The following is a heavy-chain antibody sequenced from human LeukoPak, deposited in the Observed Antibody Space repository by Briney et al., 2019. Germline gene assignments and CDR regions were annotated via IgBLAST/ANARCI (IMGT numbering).Heavy chain of an antibody. CDR3: ALNVDTAMVYDY. CDR1: GGSISSYY. V-gene: IGHV4-59*01. D-gene: IGHD5-18*01. J-gene: IGHJ4*02. Sequence: SETLSLTCTVSGGSISSYYWSWIRQPPGKGLEWIGYIYYSGSTNYNPSLKSRVTISVDTSTNQFSLKLRSVTAADTAVYYCALNVDTAMVYDYWGQGTLVTVSP. CDR2: IYYSGST.